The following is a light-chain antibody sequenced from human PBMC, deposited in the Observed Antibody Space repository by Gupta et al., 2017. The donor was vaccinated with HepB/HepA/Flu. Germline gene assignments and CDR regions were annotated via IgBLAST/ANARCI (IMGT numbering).Light chain of an antibody. CDR3: ALWDDRLSGWV. V-gene: IGLV1-47*01. CDR2: KDN. Sequence: HSLLTQPPSVSGTPGQTLTISCSGSASNLGNNFVFWYQQFPGKAPRRSKLKDNLRPSGVGDRFTGSKSGTSASLAISGLRSEDEADYDCALWDDRLSGWVFGGGTKVT. CDR1: ASNLGNNF. J-gene: IGLJ3*02.